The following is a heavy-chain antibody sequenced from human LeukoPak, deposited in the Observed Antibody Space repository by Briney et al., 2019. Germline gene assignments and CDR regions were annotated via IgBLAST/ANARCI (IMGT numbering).Heavy chain of an antibody. CDR1: GGSISSSSYY. D-gene: IGHD3-10*01. CDR2: ISASGGST. Sequence: QSSETLSLSCTVSGGSISSSSYYWGWLRPAPGKGLEWVSRISASGGSTYYGDSVKGRFTISRDNSKNTLYLQMSNLRAEDTAVYYCAKDKERSLGNYYVVQNWFDPWGQGTLVTVSS. V-gene: IGHV3-23*01. CDR3: AKDKERSLGNYYVVQNWFDP. J-gene: IGHJ5*02.